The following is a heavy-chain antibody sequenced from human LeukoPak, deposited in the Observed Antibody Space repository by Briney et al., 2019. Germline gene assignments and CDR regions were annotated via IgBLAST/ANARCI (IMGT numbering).Heavy chain of an antibody. CDR2: IYYSGST. CDR3: ARVSGDHYGSGSGAEYFQH. J-gene: IGHJ1*01. V-gene: IGHV4-59*12. Sequence: SETLSLTCTVSGGSISSYYWSWIRQLPGKGLEWIGYIYYSGSTNYNPSLKSRVTISVDKSKNQFSLKLSSVTAADTAVYYCARVSGDHYGSGSGAEYFQHWGQGTLVTVSS. D-gene: IGHD3-10*01. CDR1: GGSISSYY.